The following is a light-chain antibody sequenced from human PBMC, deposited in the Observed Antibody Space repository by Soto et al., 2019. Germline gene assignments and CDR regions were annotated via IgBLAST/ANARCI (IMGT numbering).Light chain of an antibody. J-gene: IGLJ7*01. CDR1: SSDVGGYNY. CDR2: DVS. CDR3: SSYTSSSDAV. V-gene: IGLV2-14*01. Sequence: QSALTQPASVSGSPGQSITISCTGTSSDVGGYNYVSWYQQHPGKAPKLMIYDVSNRPSGVSNRFSGSKSGNTASLTISGLQAEDEADHYCSSYTSSSDAVFGGGTQLTVL.